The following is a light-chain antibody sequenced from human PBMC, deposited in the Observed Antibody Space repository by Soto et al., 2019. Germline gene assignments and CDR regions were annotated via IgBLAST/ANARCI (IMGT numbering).Light chain of an antibody. CDR1: STNDGVNP. Sequence: QSVLTQRPSTSGTPGQRVTISCSGSSTNDGVNPVNWYQQFPGTAPRLLIYTNDQRPSGVPGRFSGSKSGTTASLDISGLQSDDEADYYCAAWDDSLYGLVFGGGTKLTVL. CDR2: TND. V-gene: IGLV1-44*01. J-gene: IGLJ2*01. CDR3: AAWDDSLYGLV.